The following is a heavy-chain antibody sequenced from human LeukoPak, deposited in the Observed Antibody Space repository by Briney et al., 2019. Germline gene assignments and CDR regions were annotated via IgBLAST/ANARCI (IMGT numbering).Heavy chain of an antibody. CDR3: SRGRKGSSSWYGMDV. Sequence: SETLSLTCDVNGGSFTGYYWSWIRQPPGKGLEWIGEINHSGDTYYNPSLTSRLTMSEDTSKNQLSLILTSVTAADTAVYYCSRGRKGSSSWYGMDVWGNGTTVSVSS. V-gene: IGHV4-34*01. J-gene: IGHJ6*04. CDR2: INHSGDT. CDR1: GGSFTGYY. D-gene: IGHD6-13*01.